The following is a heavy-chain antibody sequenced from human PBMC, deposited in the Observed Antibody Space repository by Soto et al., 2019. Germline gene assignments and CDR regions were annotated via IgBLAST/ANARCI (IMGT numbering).Heavy chain of an antibody. D-gene: IGHD4-17*01. CDR1: GFTFSSYG. CDR3: AKASDYGDYASPLLY. V-gene: IGHV3-30*18. CDR2: ISYDGSNK. J-gene: IGHJ4*02. Sequence: QVQLVESGGGVVQPGRSLRLSCAASGFTFSSYGMHWVRQAPGKGLEWVAVISYDGSNKYYADSVKGRFTISRDNSKNTLYLQMNSLRAEDTAVYYCAKASDYGDYASPLLYWGQGTLVTVSS.